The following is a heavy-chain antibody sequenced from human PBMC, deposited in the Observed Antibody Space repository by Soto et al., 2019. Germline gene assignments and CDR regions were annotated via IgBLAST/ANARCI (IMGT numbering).Heavy chain of an antibody. CDR1: GFTFSSYA. Sequence: PGGSLRLSCAASGFTFSSYAMHWVRQAPGKGLEWVAVISYDGSNKYYADSVKGRFTISRDNSKNTLYLQMNSLRAEDTAVYYCARDLRVVPTYYYYGMDVWGQGTTVTVSS. J-gene: IGHJ6*02. CDR2: ISYDGSNK. V-gene: IGHV3-30-3*01. D-gene: IGHD2-2*01. CDR3: ARDLRVVPTYYYYGMDV.